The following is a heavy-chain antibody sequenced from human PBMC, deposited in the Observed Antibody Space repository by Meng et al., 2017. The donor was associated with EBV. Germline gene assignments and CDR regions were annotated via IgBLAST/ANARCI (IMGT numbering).Heavy chain of an antibody. V-gene: IGHV4-34*01. CDR1: GGSFTDYY. D-gene: IGHD5/OR15-5a*01. CDR3: ARVGYSVHDVSFEDF. CDR2: VSHSGRT. Sequence: QVLLRQWGAGLLKPSXTLXPSCAXYGGSFTDYYWSWIRQAPGKSLEWIGEVSHSGRTRYNPSLKSRVSMSADVSKKQFSLKMKSVTAADTGVYFCARVGYSVHDVSFEDFWGQGTMVTVSS. J-gene: IGHJ4*02.